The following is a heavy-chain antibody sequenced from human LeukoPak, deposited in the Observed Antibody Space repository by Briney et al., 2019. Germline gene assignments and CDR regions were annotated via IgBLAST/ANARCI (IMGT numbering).Heavy chain of an antibody. D-gene: IGHD5-12*01. Sequence: GGSVKLSRKASGYTFSGYYMHWVRQAPGQGLEWMVWINPNSGGTNSAQTFQGMATMTRDTSISTASMEPSRLRSDDTAVYYCARDYGVASLGPDYWGQGTLVTVSS. V-gene: IGHV1-2*02. CDR3: ARDYGVASLGPDY. CDR2: INPNSGGT. J-gene: IGHJ4*02. CDR1: GYTFSGYY.